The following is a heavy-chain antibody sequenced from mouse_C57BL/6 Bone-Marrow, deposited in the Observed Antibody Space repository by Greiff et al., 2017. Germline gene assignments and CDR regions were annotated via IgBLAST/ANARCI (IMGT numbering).Heavy chain of an antibody. CDR3: ARFYYDYESY. V-gene: IGHV1-64*01. D-gene: IGHD2-4*01. CDR1: GSTFTSDW. J-gene: IGHJ2*01. CDR2: IHPNSGST. Sequence: QVQLHQPGADLVTPGASVQLSCKASGSTFTSDWMHFVKQRPVQCLAWIGMIHPNSGSTNYNEKFKSKATLTVDKSSSTAYMQLSSLTSEDSAVYYCARFYYDYESYWGQGTTLTVSS.